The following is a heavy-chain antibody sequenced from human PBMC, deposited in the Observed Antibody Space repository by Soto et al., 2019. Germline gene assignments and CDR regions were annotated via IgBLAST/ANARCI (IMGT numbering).Heavy chain of an antibody. CDR1: GYTYTSYG. D-gene: IGHD1-1*01. CDR2: ISAHNGNT. Sequence: QVHLVQSGAEVKKPGASVKVSCKGSGYTYTSYGITWVRQAPGQGLEWMGWISAHNGNTDYAQKLQGRVTVTRDTSTSTAYMELRSLRSDDTAVYYCARGRYGDYWGQGALVTVSS. J-gene: IGHJ4*02. V-gene: IGHV1-18*01. CDR3: ARGRYGDY.